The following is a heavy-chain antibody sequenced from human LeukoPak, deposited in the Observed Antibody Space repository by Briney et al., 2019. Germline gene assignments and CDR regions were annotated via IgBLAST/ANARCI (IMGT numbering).Heavy chain of an antibody. D-gene: IGHD6-13*01. J-gene: IGHJ6*02. Sequence: GGSLRLSCAASGFTFSSYAISWGRQAPGEGLGWVSAIRGSGGGTYYADSVKGRFTISRDNSKNTLYLQMNSLRAEDTAVYYCAKDQQQLVPYYYYYDGMDVWGQGTTVTVSS. V-gene: IGHV3-23*01. CDR2: IRGSGGGT. CDR3: AKDQQQLVPYYYYYDGMDV. CDR1: GFTFSSYA.